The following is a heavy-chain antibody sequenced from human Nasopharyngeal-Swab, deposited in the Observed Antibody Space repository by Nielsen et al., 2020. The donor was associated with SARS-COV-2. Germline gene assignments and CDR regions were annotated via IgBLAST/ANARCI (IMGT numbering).Heavy chain of an antibody. V-gene: IGHV3-7*01. D-gene: IGHD3-10*01. CDR2: IKQDGSEK. CDR1: GFTFSSYW. J-gene: IGHJ6*02. Sequence: GESLKISCAASGFTFSSYWMSWVRQAPGKGLEWVANIKQDGSEKYYVDSVKGRFTISRDNAKNSLYLQMNSLRAEDTAVYYCARDRNGSIYYYYGMDVWGQGTTVTVSS. CDR3: ARDRNGSIYYYYGMDV.